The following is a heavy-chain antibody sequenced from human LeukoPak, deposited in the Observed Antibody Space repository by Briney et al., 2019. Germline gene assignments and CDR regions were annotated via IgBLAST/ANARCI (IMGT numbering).Heavy chain of an antibody. CDR1: GFTFGDHA. CDR2: IRSKAYRGTT. D-gene: IGHD5-18*01. V-gene: IGHV3-49*04. J-gene: IGHJ6*02. CDR3: ARGPIQLWIHNAMDV. Sequence: GRSLRLSCSTSGFTFGDHAMSWVRQAPGKGLEWVGFIRSKAYRGTTEYAPSVRGRFSISRDDSNSIAYLQMNTLQTEDTAVYYCARGPIQLWIHNAMDVWGQGTTVTVSS.